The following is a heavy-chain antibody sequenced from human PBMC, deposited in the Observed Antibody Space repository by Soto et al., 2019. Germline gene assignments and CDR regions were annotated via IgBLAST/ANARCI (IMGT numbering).Heavy chain of an antibody. CDR3: ARGRGCSSTSCYDPYYYYYYYMDV. V-gene: IGHV1-69*02. J-gene: IGHJ6*03. CDR1: GGTFSSYT. Sequence: QVQLVQSGAEVKKPGSSVKVSCKASGGTFSSYTISWVRQAPGQGLEWMGRIIPILGIANYAQKFQGRVTINADNTTSTAYMELSSLRSDDTAAYYCARGRGCSSTSCYDPYYYYYYYMDVWGKGTTVTVSS. D-gene: IGHD2-2*01. CDR2: IIPILGIA.